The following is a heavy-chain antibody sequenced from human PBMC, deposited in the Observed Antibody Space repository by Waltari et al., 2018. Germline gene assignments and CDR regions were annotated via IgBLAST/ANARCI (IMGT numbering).Heavy chain of an antibody. Sequence: QVQLQQWGAGLLKPSETLSLTCAVSGGSFRGYYWIWIRQPQGKGLEWIGENNHSGSTNYNPSLKSRVTISVDTSKNQFSLKLSSVTAADTAVYYCARGDTAMVSDAFDIWGQGTMVTVSS. CDR3: ARGDTAMVSDAFDI. CDR1: GGSFRGYY. J-gene: IGHJ3*02. V-gene: IGHV4-34*01. D-gene: IGHD5-18*01. CDR2: NNHSGST.